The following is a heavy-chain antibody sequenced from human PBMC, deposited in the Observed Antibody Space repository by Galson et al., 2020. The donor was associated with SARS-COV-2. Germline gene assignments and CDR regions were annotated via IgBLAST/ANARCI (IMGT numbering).Heavy chain of an antibody. CDR1: GFTSSNAW. CDR2: VKSKTNGGTT. V-gene: IGHV3-15*01. D-gene: IGHD4-17*01. Sequence: GGSLRLSCAASGFTSSNAWMSWVRQAPGKGLEWVGRVKSKTNGGTTDYAAPVKGRFIISRDDSKNTLYLQMDSLKTEDTAVYYCTWTTVTLQWDFWGQGTQVTVSS. CDR3: TWTTVTLQWDF. J-gene: IGHJ4*02.